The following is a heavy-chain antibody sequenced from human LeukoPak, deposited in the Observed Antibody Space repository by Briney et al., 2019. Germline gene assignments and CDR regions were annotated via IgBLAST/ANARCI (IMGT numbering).Heavy chain of an antibody. V-gene: IGHV1-69*05. CDR1: GGTFSTYV. CDR2: IIPIFHTT. D-gene: IGHD3-22*01. CDR3: ARDIPGSSGFFNDAFDI. Sequence: SVRVSCKASGGTFSTYVINWVRQAPGQGLEWMGRIIPIFHTTNYAQKFQGRVTVTTDESTSTVYMELSSLRSEDTAVYYCARDIPGSSGFFNDAFDIWGQGTMVTVSS. J-gene: IGHJ3*02.